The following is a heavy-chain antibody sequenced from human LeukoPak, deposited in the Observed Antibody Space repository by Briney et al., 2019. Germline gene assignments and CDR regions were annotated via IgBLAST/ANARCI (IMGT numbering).Heavy chain of an antibody. J-gene: IGHJ4*02. CDR3: VRGDRRDY. Sequence: GGSLRLSCAASRFTFSTYTMNWGRQAPGKGLQWVSSISDSGGATFYADSLRGRFTISRDNAKNSLYLQMNSLTAEDTAVYYCVRGDRRDYWGQGTLVTVSS. CDR2: ISDSGGAT. V-gene: IGHV3-21*01. D-gene: IGHD2-21*01. CDR1: RFTFSTYT.